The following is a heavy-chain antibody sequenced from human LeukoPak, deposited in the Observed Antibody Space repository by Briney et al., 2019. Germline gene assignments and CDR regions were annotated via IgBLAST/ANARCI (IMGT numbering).Heavy chain of an antibody. CDR3: AKDIQSDSSGYYYRGFFDY. D-gene: IGHD3-22*01. V-gene: IGHV3-23*01. CDR2: IRGNSGSR. Sequence: GGSLRLSCAASGFTFNSHAMIWVRQAPGKGLEWVSTIRGNSGSRYYADSVKGRFTISRDNSRNTLYLQMNSLRADDTALYYCAKDIQSDSSGYYYRGFFDYWGQGTLVTVSS. CDR1: GFTFNSHA. J-gene: IGHJ4*02.